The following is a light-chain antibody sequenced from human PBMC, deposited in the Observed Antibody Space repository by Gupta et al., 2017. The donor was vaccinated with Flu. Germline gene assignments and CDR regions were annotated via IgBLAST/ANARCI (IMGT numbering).Light chain of an antibody. V-gene: IGKV3-15*01. CDR3: QQENTWPFT. CDR1: HNVGTK. J-gene: IGKJ4*01. CDR2: ETS. Sequence: PATLSVSPGERATLSCRASHNVGTKLAWYQQKLGQAPRLLISETSSGTTGVPGRVSGSGSGTDFTLTISSLQSEDCAVYYCQQENTWPFTFGGGTRVEIK.